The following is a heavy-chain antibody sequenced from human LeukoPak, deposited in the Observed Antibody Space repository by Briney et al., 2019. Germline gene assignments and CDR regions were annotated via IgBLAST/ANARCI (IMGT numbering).Heavy chain of an antibody. Sequence: SETLSLTCTVSGGSISTYYWSWIRQPPGKGLEWIGFIYHSGSTNYNPSLKSRVTISVDTSKNQFSLKLSSVTAADTAVYYCAGHGTQWLVLYWGQGTLVTVSS. CDR2: IYHSGST. J-gene: IGHJ4*02. D-gene: IGHD6-19*01. V-gene: IGHV4-59*08. CDR3: AGHGTQWLVLY. CDR1: GGSISTYY.